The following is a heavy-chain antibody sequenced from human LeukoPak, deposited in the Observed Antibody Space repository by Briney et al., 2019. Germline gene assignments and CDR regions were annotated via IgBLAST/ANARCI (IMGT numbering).Heavy chain of an antibody. CDR1: GYTLTELS. Sequence: ASVKVSCKVSGYTLTELSMHWVRQAPGKGLEWMGGFDPEDGETIYAQKFQGRVTMTEGTSTDTAYMELSSLRSEATAVYYCATGGSYLGYYYYYMDVWRKGTTVTVSS. J-gene: IGHJ6*03. V-gene: IGHV1-24*01. D-gene: IGHD1-26*01. CDR3: ATGGSYLGYYYYYMDV. CDR2: FDPEDGET.